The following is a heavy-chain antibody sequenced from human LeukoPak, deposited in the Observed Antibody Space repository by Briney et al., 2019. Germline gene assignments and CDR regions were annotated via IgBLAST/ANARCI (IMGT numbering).Heavy chain of an antibody. Sequence: GGSLRLSCAAPGFTFSSYAMSWVRQAPGKGLEWVSAISGSGGSTYYADSVKGRFTISRDNSKNTLYLRMNSLRAEDTAVYYCAKDMDTAMVFDYWGQGTLVTVSS. V-gene: IGHV3-23*01. CDR1: GFTFSSYA. CDR3: AKDMDTAMVFDY. D-gene: IGHD5-18*01. CDR2: ISGSGGST. J-gene: IGHJ4*02.